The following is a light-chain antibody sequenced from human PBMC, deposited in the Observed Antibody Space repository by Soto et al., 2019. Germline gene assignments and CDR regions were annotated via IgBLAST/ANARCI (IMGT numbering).Light chain of an antibody. CDR1: QSISNY. CDR3: QHGGA. V-gene: IGKV3-11*01. CDR2: AAS. Sequence: EVLLTQSPATLYLSPGERATLSCRAVQSISNYLAWYQQKPGQAPRLLIYAASNRDTDIPARFSGSGSGTDFTLNISSLEPDDFAVYYCQHGGAFGPGTKV. J-gene: IGKJ3*01.